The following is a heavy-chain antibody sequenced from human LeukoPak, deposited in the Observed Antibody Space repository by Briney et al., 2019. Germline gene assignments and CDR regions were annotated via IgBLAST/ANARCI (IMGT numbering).Heavy chain of an antibody. CDR3: ALASRSGWRGVFDS. V-gene: IGHV3-23*01. CDR2: ISGNGGIT. J-gene: IGHJ4*02. CDR1: GFTFNNHD. D-gene: IGHD6-19*01. Sequence: PGGSLRLSCVASGFTFNNHDMSWVRQAPGKGLEWVSGISGNGGITYYADSVKGRFTISRDNSDDTLHLQMNSLRADDTGVYYCALASRSGWRGVFDSWGQGILVTVSS.